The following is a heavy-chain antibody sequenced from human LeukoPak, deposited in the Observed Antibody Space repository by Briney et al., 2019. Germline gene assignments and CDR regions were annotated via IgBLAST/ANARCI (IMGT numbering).Heavy chain of an antibody. CDR3: ARAFSIAARPWDY. V-gene: IGHV4-38-2*02. Sequence: SETLSLTCNVSGYSISTGYYWGWIRQPPEKGLEWIGKIYRSGKTYYNLSLKSRVTISIDTSKNQFSLKLSSVTAADTAVYYCARAFSIAARPWDYWGRGTLVTVSS. D-gene: IGHD6-6*01. CDR2: IYRSGKT. CDR1: GYSISTGYY. J-gene: IGHJ4*02.